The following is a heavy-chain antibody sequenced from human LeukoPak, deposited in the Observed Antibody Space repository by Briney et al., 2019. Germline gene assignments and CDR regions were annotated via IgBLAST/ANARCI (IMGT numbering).Heavy chain of an antibody. CDR1: GFTFSSYA. D-gene: IGHD1-1*01. CDR3: AKDRRLGGNC. J-gene: IGHJ4*02. Sequence: GGSLRLSCAASGFTFSSYAVNWVRQAPGKGLEWVSAISGSGGTTYYADSVKGRFTISRDNSKNTLYLQMSSLRAEDTAVYYCAKDRRLGGNCWGQGTLVTVSS. CDR2: ISGSGGTT. V-gene: IGHV3-23*01.